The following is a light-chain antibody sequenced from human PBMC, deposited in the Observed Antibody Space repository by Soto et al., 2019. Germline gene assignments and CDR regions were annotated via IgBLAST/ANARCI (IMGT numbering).Light chain of an antibody. J-gene: IGKJ1*01. CDR2: WAS. V-gene: IGKV4-1*01. CDR3: QQYYSTLTWT. CDR1: QSVLYSSNNKNY. Sequence: DIVMTQSPDSLAVSLGERATINCKSSQSVLYSSNNKNYLAWYQQKPVQPPQLLIYWASTRESGVPDRFNGSGSGTDFTLTISSLQAEDVAVYYCQQYYSTLTWTFGQGTKVEIK.